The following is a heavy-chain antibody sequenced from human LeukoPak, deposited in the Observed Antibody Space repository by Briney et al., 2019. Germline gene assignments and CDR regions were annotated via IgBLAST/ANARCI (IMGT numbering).Heavy chain of an antibody. D-gene: IGHD6-6*01. J-gene: IGHJ4*02. CDR3: ARGVARSSKFHFSYYFDY. Sequence: SETLSLTCAVYGGSFSGYYWSWIRRPPGKGLEWIGEINHSGSTNYNPSLKSRVTISVDTSKNQFSLKLSSVTAADTAVYYCARGVARSSKFHFSYYFDYWGQGTLVTVSS. CDR1: GGSFSGYY. V-gene: IGHV4-34*01. CDR2: INHSGST.